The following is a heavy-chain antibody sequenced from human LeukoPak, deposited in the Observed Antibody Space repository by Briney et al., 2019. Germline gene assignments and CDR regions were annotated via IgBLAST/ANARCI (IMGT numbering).Heavy chain of an antibody. CDR2: LYSGGST. J-gene: IGHJ4*02. D-gene: IGHD6-19*01. V-gene: IGHV3-53*01. CDR3: ARGISTSGWLDY. CDR1: GFSVSSNY. Sequence: PGGSLRLSCAASGFSVSSNYMSWVRPAPGKGLEWVSVLYSGGSTYYADSVKGRFTISRDDSKNTLYLLMNSLRGDDTAVYYCARGISTSGWLDYWGQGTLVTVSS.